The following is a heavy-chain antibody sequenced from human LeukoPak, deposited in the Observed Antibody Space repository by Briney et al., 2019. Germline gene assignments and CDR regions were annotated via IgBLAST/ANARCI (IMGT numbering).Heavy chain of an antibody. Sequence: SETLSLTCTVSGGSISSSSYYWGWIRQPPGKGLEWIGSIFYSGSTYYNPSLKRRVTISVDTSKNQFSLKLSSVTAADTAVYYCATNVAAAGTGGAFDIWGQGTMVTVSS. V-gene: IGHV4-39*07. CDR2: IFYSGST. CDR3: ATNVAAAGTGGAFDI. J-gene: IGHJ3*02. D-gene: IGHD6-13*01. CDR1: GGSISSSSYY.